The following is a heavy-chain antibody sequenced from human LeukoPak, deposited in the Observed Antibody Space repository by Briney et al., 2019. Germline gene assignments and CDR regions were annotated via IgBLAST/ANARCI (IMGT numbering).Heavy chain of an antibody. Sequence: SETLSLTCTVSGGSISSSSYYWGWIRQPPGKGLEWIGSIYYSGSTYYNPSLKSRVTISVDTSKNQFSLKLSSVTATDTAVYYCARVSSSWYQDWYFDLWGRGTLVTVSS. J-gene: IGHJ2*01. V-gene: IGHV4-39*07. CDR1: GGSISSSSYY. CDR2: IYYSGST. CDR3: ARVSSSWYQDWYFDL. D-gene: IGHD6-13*01.